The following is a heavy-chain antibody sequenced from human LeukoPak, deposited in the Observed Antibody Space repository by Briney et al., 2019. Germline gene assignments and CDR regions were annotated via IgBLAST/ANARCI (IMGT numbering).Heavy chain of an antibody. CDR2: IYYSGST. D-gene: IGHD3/OR15-3a*01. Sequence: PSETLSLTCTVSGGSISSYYWNWIRQSPGKGLEWIGYIYYSGSTKYNPSLKSRVIISVDTSKNQFSLRLTSVTAADTAVYYCARQTGSGLFILPGGQGTLVTVSS. J-gene: IGHJ4*02. CDR3: ARQTGSGLFILP. V-gene: IGHV4-59*08. CDR1: GGSISSYY.